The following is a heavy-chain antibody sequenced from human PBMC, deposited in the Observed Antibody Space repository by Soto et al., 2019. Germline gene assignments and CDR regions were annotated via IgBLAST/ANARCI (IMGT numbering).Heavy chain of an antibody. CDR2: ISSSSSTI. Sequence: GGSPTLSSASPSFPFPSYSMNCIHQVSRKGLEWVSYISSSSSTIYYADSVKGRFTISRDNAKNSLYLQMNSLRAEDTAVYYCARDNSVQGSSWGRNDAFDIWGQGT. D-gene: IGHD6-13*01. V-gene: IGHV3-48*01. J-gene: IGHJ3*02. CDR1: SFPFPSYS. CDR3: ARDNSVQGSSWGRNDAFDI.